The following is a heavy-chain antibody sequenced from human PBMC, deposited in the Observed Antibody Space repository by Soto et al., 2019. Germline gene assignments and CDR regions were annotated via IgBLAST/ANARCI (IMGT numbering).Heavy chain of an antibody. V-gene: IGHV1-58*01. CDR1: GFTFRSSA. CDR2: LVVGTGNT. Sequence: SLKVSCKTSGFTFRSSAVQWVRRARGQRLGWIGWLVVGTGNTNYAQKFQQRVTISSDRSTNRVSMELSSLTSEDTAVYYCATGAYCSGGSCSDYYYYYYGMDLWGQGTTVTVSS. J-gene: IGHJ6*02. D-gene: IGHD2-15*01. CDR3: ATGAYCSGGSCSDYYYYYYGMDL.